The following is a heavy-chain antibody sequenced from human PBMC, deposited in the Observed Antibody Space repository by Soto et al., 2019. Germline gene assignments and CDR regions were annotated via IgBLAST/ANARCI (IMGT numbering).Heavy chain of an antibody. CDR1: GYSFTSYW. CDR2: IDPSDSYT. D-gene: IGHD3-10*01. Sequence: PGESLTISCKGSGYSFTSYWISWVRQMPGKGLEWMGRIDPSDSYTNYSPSFQGHVTISVDKSISTAYLQWSSLKASDTAMYYCARHYGSGSPFDYWGQGTPVTVSS. CDR3: ARHYGSGSPFDY. V-gene: IGHV5-10-1*01. J-gene: IGHJ4*02.